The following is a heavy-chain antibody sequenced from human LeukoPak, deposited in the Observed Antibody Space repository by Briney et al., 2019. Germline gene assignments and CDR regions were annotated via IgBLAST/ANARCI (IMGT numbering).Heavy chain of an antibody. CDR3: ARGLRGDPSDY. Sequence: SETLPLTCTVSGGSISSGDYYWSWIRQPPGKGPEWIGYIYYSGSTYYNPSLKSRVTISVDTSKNQFSLKLSSVTAADTAVYYCARGLRGDPSDYWGQGTLVTVSS. CDR2: IYYSGST. J-gene: IGHJ4*02. V-gene: IGHV4-30-4*01. CDR1: GGSISSGDYY.